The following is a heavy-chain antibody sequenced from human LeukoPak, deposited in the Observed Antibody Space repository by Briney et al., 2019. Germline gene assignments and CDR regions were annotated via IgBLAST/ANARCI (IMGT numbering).Heavy chain of an antibody. CDR3: ARGRLGGFFDY. D-gene: IGHD3-16*01. Sequence: PGGSLRLSCAASGFTVSSNYMSWVRQAPGKGLEWVSVIYSGGSTYYADSVKGRFTISRDNAKNTLYLQMNSLRAEDTAVYYCARGRLGGFFDYWGQGTLVTVSS. J-gene: IGHJ4*02. V-gene: IGHV3-66*01. CDR2: IYSGGST. CDR1: GFTVSSNY.